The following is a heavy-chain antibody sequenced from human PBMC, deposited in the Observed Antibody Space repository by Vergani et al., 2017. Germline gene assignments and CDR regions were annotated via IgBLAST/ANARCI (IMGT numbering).Heavy chain of an antibody. V-gene: IGHV1-2*02. J-gene: IGHJ4*02. Sequence: QVQLVQSGAEVKKPGASVNVFCKAAGYTFTSYAIHWVRQAPGQGLEWMGWINPNSGGTNYAQKFQGRVTMTRDTSIRTVYMELSRLTYDDTAVYYCARWKGTSTITGFDNWGQGTLVTVSS. D-gene: IGHD5-24*01. CDR2: INPNSGGT. CDR1: GYTFTSYA. CDR3: ARWKGTSTITGFDN.